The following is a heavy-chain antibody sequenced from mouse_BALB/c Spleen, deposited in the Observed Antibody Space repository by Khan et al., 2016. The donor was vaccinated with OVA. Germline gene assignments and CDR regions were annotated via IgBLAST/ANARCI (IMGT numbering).Heavy chain of an antibody. J-gene: IGHJ4*01. CDR2: IRGDGST. Sequence: VKLEESGPGLVAPSQSLSITCTVSGYSLTGYGVNWVRQPPGKGLEWLGMIRGDGSTDYNSTLNYRLSISKDNSTSQVFLKMNSLQPDDTARYYCARAYYGNYREAMDYWGQGTSVTVSS. CDR3: ARAYYGNYREAMDY. V-gene: IGHV2-6-7*01. D-gene: IGHD2-10*01. CDR1: GYSLTGYG.